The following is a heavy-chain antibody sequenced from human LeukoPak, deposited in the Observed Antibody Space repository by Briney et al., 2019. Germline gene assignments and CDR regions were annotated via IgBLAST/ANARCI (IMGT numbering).Heavy chain of an antibody. CDR3: ARGPQYSSSSGVDY. J-gene: IGHJ4*02. Sequence: SETLSLTCAVYSGSFSGYYWSWIRQPPGKGLEWIGEINHSGSTNYNPSLKSRVTISVDTSKNQFSLKLSSVTAADTAVYYCARGPQYSSSSGVDYWGQGTLVTVSS. V-gene: IGHV4-34*01. D-gene: IGHD6-6*01. CDR1: SGSFSGYY. CDR2: INHSGST.